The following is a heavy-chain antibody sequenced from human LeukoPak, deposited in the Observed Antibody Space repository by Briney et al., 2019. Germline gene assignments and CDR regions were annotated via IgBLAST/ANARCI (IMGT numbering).Heavy chain of an antibody. CDR1: GGSISSYY. Sequence: SEPLSLTCTVSGGSISSYYWSWIRQPAGKGLEWIGRIYTSGSTNYNPSLKSRVTMSVDTSKNQFSLKLSSVTAADTAVYYCARDSTIFGVVTFDYWGQGTLVTVSS. D-gene: IGHD3-3*01. CDR2: IYTSGST. CDR3: ARDSTIFGVVTFDY. J-gene: IGHJ4*02. V-gene: IGHV4-4*07.